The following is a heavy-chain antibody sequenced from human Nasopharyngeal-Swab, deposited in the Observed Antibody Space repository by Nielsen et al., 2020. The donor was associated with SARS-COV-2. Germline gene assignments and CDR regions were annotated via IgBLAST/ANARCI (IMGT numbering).Heavy chain of an antibody. V-gene: IGHV5-51*01. CDR3: ATAYNGNYYWDY. D-gene: IGHD1-7*01. CDR2: MYPRDSDT. J-gene: IGHJ4*02. CDR1: GYSFSSYW. Sequence: KVSCKGSGYSFSSYWIGWVRQMPGKGLEWMGIMYPRDSDTRYSPSFQGQVTISADKSISTAYLQWSSLTASDTAMYYCATAYNGNYYWDYWGQGTLVTVSS.